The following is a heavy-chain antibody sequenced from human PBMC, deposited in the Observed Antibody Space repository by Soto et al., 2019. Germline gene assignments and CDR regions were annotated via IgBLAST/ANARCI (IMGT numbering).Heavy chain of an antibody. CDR2: IFYSGNS. CDR3: ARLSSLYYNSDYGGYYFDY. Sequence: QVPLQESGPGLVKPSQTLSLTCTVSGGSIRGGDYYWSWIRQHPGKGLEWIGYIFYSGNSFYNPSLKSGVTISVDTSKNQFSLQLSSVTAADTAIYYCARLSSLYYNSDYGGYYFDYWGQGTLVSVSS. CDR1: GGSIRGGDYY. J-gene: IGHJ4*02. V-gene: IGHV4-31*03. D-gene: IGHD3-10*01.